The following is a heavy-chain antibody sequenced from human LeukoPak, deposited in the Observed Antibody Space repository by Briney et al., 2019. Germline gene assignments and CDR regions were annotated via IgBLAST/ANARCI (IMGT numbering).Heavy chain of an antibody. V-gene: IGHV4-59*01. CDR3: ARDYYGSGSPFDY. CDR2: IYYSGST. D-gene: IGHD3-10*01. Sequence: SETLSLTCTVSGGSISSYYWNWIRQPPGKGLEWIGYIYYSGSTNYNPSLKSRVTISVDTSKNQSSLKLSSVTAADTAVYYCARDYYGSGSPFDYWGQGTLVTVSS. CDR1: GGSISSYY. J-gene: IGHJ4*02.